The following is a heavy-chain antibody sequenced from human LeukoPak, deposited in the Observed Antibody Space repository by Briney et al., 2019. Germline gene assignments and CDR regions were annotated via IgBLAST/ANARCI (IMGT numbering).Heavy chain of an antibody. V-gene: IGHV3-30-3*01. D-gene: IGHD3-22*01. CDR2: ISYDGSNK. J-gene: IGHJ3*02. CDR3: ARDLAVPYYYDSSGANDAFDI. Sequence: LSLTCAVYGGSFSGYYWSWVHQAPGKGLEWVAVISYDGSNKYYADSVKGRFTISRDNSKNTLYLQMNSLRAEDTAVYYCARDLAVPYYYDSSGANDAFDIWGQGTMVTVSS. CDR1: GGSFSGYY.